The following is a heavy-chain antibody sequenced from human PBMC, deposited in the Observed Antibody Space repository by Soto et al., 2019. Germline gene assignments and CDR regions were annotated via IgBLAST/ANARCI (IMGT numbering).Heavy chain of an antibody. Sequence: ASVKVSCKASGYTFTSYDINWVRQATGQGLEWMGWMNPNSGNTGYAQKFQGRVTMTRNTSISTAYMELSSLRSEDTAVYYCARGQGRDSSSWYWFDPWGQGTLVTVSS. V-gene: IGHV1-8*01. CDR2: MNPNSGNT. CDR3: ARGQGRDSSSWYWFDP. CDR1: GYTFTSYD. J-gene: IGHJ5*02. D-gene: IGHD6-13*01.